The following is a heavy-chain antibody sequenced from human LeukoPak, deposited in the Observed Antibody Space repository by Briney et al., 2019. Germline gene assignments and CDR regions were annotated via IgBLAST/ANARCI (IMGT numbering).Heavy chain of an antibody. CDR3: ARVHSLAYSSGWDYYYYYYMDV. Sequence: PSETLSLTCTVSGGSISSYYWSWIRQPSGKGLEWIGRIYTSGSTNYNPSLKSRVTMSVDKSKNQFSLKLSSVTAADTAVYYCARVHSLAYSSGWDYYYYYYMDVWGKGTTVTVSS. J-gene: IGHJ6*03. V-gene: IGHV4-4*07. CDR2: IYTSGST. CDR1: GGSISSYY. D-gene: IGHD6-19*01.